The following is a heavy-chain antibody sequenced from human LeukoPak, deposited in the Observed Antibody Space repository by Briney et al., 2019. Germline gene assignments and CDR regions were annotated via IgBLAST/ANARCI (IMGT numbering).Heavy chain of an antibody. D-gene: IGHD3-9*01. J-gene: IGHJ3*02. CDR3: ARDRPLSTYYDILTGYSGDAFDI. CDR2: IRYDGSNK. Sequence: GGSLRLSCAASGFTLSSYGMHWVRQAPGKGLEWVAFIRYDGSNKYYADSVKGRFTISRDNAKNSLYLQMNSLRAEDTAVYYCARDRPLSTYYDILTGYSGDAFDIWGQGTMVTVSS. CDR1: GFTLSSYG. V-gene: IGHV3-30*02.